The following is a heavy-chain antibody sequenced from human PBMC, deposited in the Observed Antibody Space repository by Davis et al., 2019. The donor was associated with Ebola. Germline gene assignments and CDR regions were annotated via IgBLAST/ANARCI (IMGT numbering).Heavy chain of an antibody. CDR2: ISTYNGNT. CDR1: GYSFTDDG. D-gene: IGHD5-18*01. CDR3: ARDRSAYSYVSDY. Sequence: AASVKVSCKASGYSFTDDGISWVRQAPGQGLEWMGWISTYNGNTNYAQKLQGRVTMTTDTSTSTAYMELRSLRSDDTAVYYCARDRSAYSYVSDYWGQGTLVTVSS. V-gene: IGHV1-18*01. J-gene: IGHJ4*02.